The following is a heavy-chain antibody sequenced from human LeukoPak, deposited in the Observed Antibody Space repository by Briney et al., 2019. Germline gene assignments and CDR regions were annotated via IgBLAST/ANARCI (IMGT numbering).Heavy chain of an antibody. CDR3: AKESGPIGAALYDY. V-gene: IGHV3-23*01. CDR1: GFIFRNYG. Sequence: GGSLRLSCGASGFIFRNYGMSWVRQAPGEGLKWVAGINDNGGGAYYAESLKGRFTISRDNSKNMLYLQMNSLRVEDTAVYYCAKESGPIGAALYDYWGRGVLVTASS. D-gene: IGHD1/OR15-1a*01. J-gene: IGHJ4*02. CDR2: INDNGGGA.